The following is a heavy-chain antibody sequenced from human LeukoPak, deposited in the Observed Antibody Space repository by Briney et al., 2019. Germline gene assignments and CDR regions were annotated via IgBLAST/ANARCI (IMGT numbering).Heavy chain of an antibody. D-gene: IGHD3-10*01. V-gene: IGHV1-2*02. Sequence: ASVKVSCKASGGTFSSYTISWVRQAPGQGLEWMGWINPDSGGTNFAQNFQGRVTMTRDTSISTTYMELSRLTSDDTAVYYCARDAISRGIIDYWGQGSLVTVSS. J-gene: IGHJ4*02. CDR1: GGTFSSYT. CDR2: INPDSGGT. CDR3: ARDAISRGIIDY.